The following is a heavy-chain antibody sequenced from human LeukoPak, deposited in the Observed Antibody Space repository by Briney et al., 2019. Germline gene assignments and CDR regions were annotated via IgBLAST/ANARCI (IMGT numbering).Heavy chain of an antibody. CDR1: GFTFSSYA. CDR3: ARDMGDCSSTSCPPRNP. D-gene: IGHD2-2*01. CDR2: ISYDGSNK. V-gene: IGHV3-30*04. Sequence: PGGSLRLSCAASGFTFSSYAMHWVRQAPGKGLEWVAVISYDGSNKYYADSVKGRFTISRDNSKNTLYLQMNSLRAEDTAVYYCARDMGDCSSTSCPPRNPWGQGTLVTVSS. J-gene: IGHJ5*02.